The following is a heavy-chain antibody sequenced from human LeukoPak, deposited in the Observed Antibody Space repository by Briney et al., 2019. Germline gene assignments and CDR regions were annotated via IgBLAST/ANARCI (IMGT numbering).Heavy chain of an antibody. CDR2: IMISGSYI. Sequence: GGSRRLSCRSSGFTFNDYHMSWLRQAPGKGLELNSYIMISGSYINHTDSVKGRFTISRDNAKNSLYLQMTSLRAEDTAVYYCARCGTPNNYHYSGLDVWGQGTTVTVSS. CDR1: GFTFNDYH. CDR3: ARCGTPNNYHYSGLDV. V-gene: IGHV3-11*03. J-gene: IGHJ6*02. D-gene: IGHD5-24*01.